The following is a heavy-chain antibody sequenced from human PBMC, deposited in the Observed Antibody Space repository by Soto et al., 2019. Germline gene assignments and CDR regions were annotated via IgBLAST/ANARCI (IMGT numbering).Heavy chain of an antibody. J-gene: IGHJ4*02. CDR3: ARSIAVPSGHIDH. CDR1: GGSMSGYY. Sequence: QVQLQESGPGLVKPSETLSLTCRVSGGSMSGYYWSWVRLAPGKGLEWIGYVYYPGSTTYNPSLQSRVSISVDTSNKHFSLSLSLVTAADTAVYFCARSIAVPSGHIDHWGQGIRVTISS. V-gene: IGHV4-59*01. CDR2: VYYPGST. D-gene: IGHD6-6*01.